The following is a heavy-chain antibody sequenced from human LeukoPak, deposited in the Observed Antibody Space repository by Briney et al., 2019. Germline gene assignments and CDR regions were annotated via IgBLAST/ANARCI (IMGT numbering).Heavy chain of an antibody. Sequence: GGSLRLSCAASGFTFSGSAMHWVRQASGKGLEWVGRIRSKANSYATAYAASVKGRFTISRDDSKNTAYLQMNSLKTEDTAVYYCTRHWLTGGGADYWGQGTLVTASS. CDR3: TRHWLTGGGADY. CDR2: IRSKANSYAT. J-gene: IGHJ4*02. CDR1: GFTFSGSA. V-gene: IGHV3-73*01. D-gene: IGHD1-14*01.